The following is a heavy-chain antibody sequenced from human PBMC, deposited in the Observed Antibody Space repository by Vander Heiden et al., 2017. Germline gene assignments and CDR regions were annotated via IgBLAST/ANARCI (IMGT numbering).Heavy chain of an antibody. Sequence: QVQLVQSGAEVKKPGASVKVSCTASGYTFTSYYMHWVRQAPGQGLEWMGRINPSGGSTSYAQKFQGRVTMTRDTSTRTVYMELSSLRSEDTAVYYCARDYFDSTGYYYYYGMDVWGQGTTVTVSS. CDR2: INPSGGST. CDR1: GYTFTSYY. V-gene: IGHV1-46*01. CDR3: ARDYFDSTGYYYYYGMDV. D-gene: IGHD3-22*01. J-gene: IGHJ6*02.